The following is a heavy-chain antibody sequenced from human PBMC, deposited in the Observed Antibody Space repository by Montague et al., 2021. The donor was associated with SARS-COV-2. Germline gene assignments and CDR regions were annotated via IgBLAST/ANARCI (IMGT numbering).Heavy chain of an antibody. Sequence: SQTLSLTCTVPNGSISSYYWSWVRQPPAKRLEWIGYIYYRGSTNYNPSLGSRVTMSVDTAKNQFSLKLRSVTAADTAIYFCAREGLNNWFDPWGQGTLVIVSS. CDR1: NGSISSYY. V-gene: IGHV4-59*01. CDR2: IYYRGST. J-gene: IGHJ5*02. CDR3: AREGLNNWFDP.